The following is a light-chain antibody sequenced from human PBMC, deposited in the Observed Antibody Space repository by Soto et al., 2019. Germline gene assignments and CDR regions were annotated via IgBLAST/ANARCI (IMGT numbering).Light chain of an antibody. J-gene: IGLJ3*02. CDR1: SSDVGGYKF. Sequence: QSALTQPASVSGSPGQSITISCTGTSSDVGGYKFVSWYQQHPGKAPKLMIYEVSNRPSGVSNRFSGSKSGNTASLTISGLQAEDKADYYCSSYTTSSTRVFGGGTKVTVL. CDR3: SSYTTSSTRV. CDR2: EVS. V-gene: IGLV2-14*01.